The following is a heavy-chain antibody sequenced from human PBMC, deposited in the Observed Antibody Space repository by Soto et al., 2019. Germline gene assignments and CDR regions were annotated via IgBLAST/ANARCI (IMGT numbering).Heavy chain of an antibody. CDR3: ARSGIAAAGTPNWFDP. Sequence: ASVKVSCKASGVTFSSYAISWVRQAPGQGLEWMGGIIPIFGKANYAQKFQGRVTITADESTSTAYMELSSLRSEDTAVYYCARSGIAAAGTPNWFDPWGQGTLVTVSS. J-gene: IGHJ5*02. CDR1: GVTFSSYA. D-gene: IGHD6-13*01. V-gene: IGHV1-69*13. CDR2: IIPIFGKA.